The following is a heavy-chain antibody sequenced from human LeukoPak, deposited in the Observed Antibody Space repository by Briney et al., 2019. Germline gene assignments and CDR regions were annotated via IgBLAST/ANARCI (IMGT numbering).Heavy chain of an antibody. Sequence: KASETLSLTCTVSGGSISSYYWSWIRQPPGKGLEWIGYIYTSGSTNYNPSLKSRVTISVDTSKNQFSLKLSSVTAADTAVYYCARGGYGYSSSWYSGRNWFDPWGQGTLVTVSS. V-gene: IGHV4-4*09. CDR2: IYTSGST. D-gene: IGHD6-13*01. J-gene: IGHJ5*02. CDR3: ARGGYGYSSSWYSGRNWFDP. CDR1: GGSISSYY.